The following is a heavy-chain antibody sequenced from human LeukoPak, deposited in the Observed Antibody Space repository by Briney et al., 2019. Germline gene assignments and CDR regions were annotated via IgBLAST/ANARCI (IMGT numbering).Heavy chain of an antibody. Sequence: PGGSLRLSCAASGFTFSSYAMHWVRQAPGKGLEWVAVISYDGSNKYYADSVQGRFTISRDNAKNSLFLLVNSLRAEDTAVYYCARDKNGVFDIWGQGTMVTVSS. D-gene: IGHD3-3*01. J-gene: IGHJ3*02. CDR2: ISYDGSNK. V-gene: IGHV3-30-3*01. CDR3: ARDKNGVFDI. CDR1: GFTFSSYA.